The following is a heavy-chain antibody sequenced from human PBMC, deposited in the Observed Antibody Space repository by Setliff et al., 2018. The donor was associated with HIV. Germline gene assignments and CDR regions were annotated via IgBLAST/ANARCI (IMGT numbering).Heavy chain of an antibody. Sequence: ASVKVSCKASGNSFSSYSVNWVRQAPGQGLEWMGTINPSGGGSSYAQKFQGRVTMTRDTSTSTVYMELSSLRSEDTAMYYCISGVGGDYPTLDNWGQGTLVTVSS. J-gene: IGHJ4*02. V-gene: IGHV1-46*01. D-gene: IGHD4-17*01. CDR2: INPSGGGS. CDR3: ISGVGGDYPTLDN. CDR1: GNSFSSYS.